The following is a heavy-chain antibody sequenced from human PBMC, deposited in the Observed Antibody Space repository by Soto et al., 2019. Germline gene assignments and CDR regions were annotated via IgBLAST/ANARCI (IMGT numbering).Heavy chain of an antibody. Sequence: QVQLQESGPGLVRPSETLSLTCTVSSDSISSYYWIWIRQSPGKGLEWIGYTDYSGNTNYNPSLKSRVTISGDTSESQFSLRLSSVTAADTAVYYCARAVGDPLYYLDYWGQGTLVTVSS. CDR1: SDSISSYY. V-gene: IGHV4-59*08. D-gene: IGHD6-19*01. J-gene: IGHJ4*02. CDR2: TDYSGNT. CDR3: ARAVGDPLYYLDY.